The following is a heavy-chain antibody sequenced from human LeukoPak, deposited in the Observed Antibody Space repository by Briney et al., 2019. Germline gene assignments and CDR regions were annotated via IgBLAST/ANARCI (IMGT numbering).Heavy chain of an antibody. D-gene: IGHD5-24*01. CDR3: ARGRDGYIFDF. CDR1: GGPIGSYY. J-gene: IGHJ4*02. CDR2: IYYTGST. V-gene: IGHV4-59*01. Sequence: SETLSLTCTVSGGPIGSYYWGWIRQPPAEGLEWIGYIYYTGSTNYNPSLKSRVTISVDTSKNQFSLKMSAVTAADTAVYYCARGRDGYIFDFWGQGTLVTVSS.